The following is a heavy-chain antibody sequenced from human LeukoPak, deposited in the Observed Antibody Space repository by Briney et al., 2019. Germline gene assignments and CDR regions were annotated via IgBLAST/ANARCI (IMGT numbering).Heavy chain of an antibody. CDR1: GYHFNTYW. CDR2: VYPEDSDT. Sequence: GESLKISCRGSGYHFNTYWIGWVRQMPEKGLEWMGIVYPEDSDTRYSSSFQGQVTISADKSISTAYLQWSSLKASDTAMYYCARHREQQLDDAFDIWGQGTMVTVSS. CDR3: ARHREQQLDDAFDI. V-gene: IGHV5-51*01. J-gene: IGHJ3*02. D-gene: IGHD6-13*01.